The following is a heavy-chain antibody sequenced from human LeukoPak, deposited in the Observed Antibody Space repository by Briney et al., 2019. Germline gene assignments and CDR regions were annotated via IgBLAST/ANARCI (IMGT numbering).Heavy chain of an antibody. CDR1: GGSITSSSYY. Sequence: SETLSLTCTVSGGSITSSSYYWGWIRQPPGKGLEWIGSIYSSGSTYYNPSLKSRVTISVDTSKNQFSLKLTSVTAADTAVYYCAREGDYFRFWDYWGQGTLVTVSS. V-gene: IGHV4-39*02. J-gene: IGHJ4*02. CDR2: IYSSGST. D-gene: IGHD4-17*01. CDR3: AREGDYFRFWDY.